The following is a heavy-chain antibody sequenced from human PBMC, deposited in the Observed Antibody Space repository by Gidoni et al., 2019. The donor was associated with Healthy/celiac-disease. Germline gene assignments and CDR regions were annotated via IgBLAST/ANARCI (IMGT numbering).Heavy chain of an antibody. D-gene: IGHD2-2*01. CDR2: IRSKAYGGTT. CDR3: TRSRGSVVPAASGFDP. Sequence: EVQLVESGGGLVQPGRSLRLSCTASGLTFGDYAMSWFRQAPGKGLEWVGFIRSKAYGGTTEYAASVKGRFTISRDDSKSIAYLQMNSLKTEDTAVYYCTRSRGSVVPAASGFDPWGQGTLVTVSS. J-gene: IGHJ5*02. CDR1: GLTFGDYA. V-gene: IGHV3-49*03.